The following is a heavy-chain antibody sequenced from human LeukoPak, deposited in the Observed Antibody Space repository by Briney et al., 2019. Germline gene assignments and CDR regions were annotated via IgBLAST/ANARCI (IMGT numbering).Heavy chain of an antibody. CDR2: MSPYNGDT. Sequence: GASVKASCKASEYTFANYDINWGRQATGQGLEWMGWMSPYNGDTGYAQKFQGRVTITSDTSTNTAYMEMSSLTSEDTAVFYCTRGQWGCYGSWYFDYWGQGTLVTVSS. CDR3: TRGQWGCYGSWYFDY. D-gene: IGHD3-10*01. CDR1: EYTFANYD. J-gene: IGHJ4*02. V-gene: IGHV1-8*01.